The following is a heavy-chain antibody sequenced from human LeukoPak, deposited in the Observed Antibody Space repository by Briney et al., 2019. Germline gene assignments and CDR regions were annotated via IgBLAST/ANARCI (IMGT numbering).Heavy chain of an antibody. J-gene: IGHJ5*02. V-gene: IGHV4-34*01. CDR3: AIVYCGGDCYSGNWFDP. Sequence: PSETLSLTCAVYGGSFSGYYWSWIRQPPGKGLEWIGEINHSGSTNYNPSLKSRATISVDTSKNQFSLKLSSVTAADTAVYYCAIVYCGGDCYSGNWFDPWGQGTLVTVSS. D-gene: IGHD2-21*02. CDR2: INHSGST. CDR1: GGSFSGYY.